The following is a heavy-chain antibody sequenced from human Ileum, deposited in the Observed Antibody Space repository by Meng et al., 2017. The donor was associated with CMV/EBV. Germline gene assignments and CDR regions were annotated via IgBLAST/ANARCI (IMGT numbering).Heavy chain of an antibody. V-gene: IGHV4-34*01. D-gene: IGHD1-26*01. J-gene: IGHJ5*02. CDR3: AREGGSNWFDP. Sequence: LTGAVYGGSVSGYYWSWIRQPPGKGLEWIGEINHSGSTNYNPSLKSRVTISVDTSKNQFSLKLSSVTAADTAVYYCAREGGSNWFDPWGQGTLVTVSS. CDR2: INHSGST. CDR1: GGSVSGYY.